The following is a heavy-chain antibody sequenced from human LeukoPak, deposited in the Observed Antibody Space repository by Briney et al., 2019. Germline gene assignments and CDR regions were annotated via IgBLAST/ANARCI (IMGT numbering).Heavy chain of an antibody. D-gene: IGHD3-22*01. CDR2: IIPIFNIT. J-gene: IGHJ4*02. CDR3: ARNTGYYDTNGPPDY. V-gene: IGHV1-69*04. CDR1: GDTFSNYA. Sequence: GASVKVSCKASGDTFSNYAISWVRQAPGQGLEWMGRIIPIFNITHFAQKFQGRVTLTADKSTGTAYMELSSLRSEDTAVYYCARNTGYYDTNGPPDYWGQGTPVTVSS.